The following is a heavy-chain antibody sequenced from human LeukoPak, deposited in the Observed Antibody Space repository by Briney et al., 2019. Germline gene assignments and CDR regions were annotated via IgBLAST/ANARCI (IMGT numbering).Heavy chain of an antibody. CDR3: ARENWEYCGGSCYGEWWFDP. CDR1: GGSISNYY. D-gene: IGHD2-21*02. J-gene: IGHJ5*02. V-gene: IGHV4-59*12. Sequence: SETLSLTCTVSGGSISNYYWNWIRQPPGKGLEWIGYIYYSGTTNYNPSLKSRVSMSVDTSKNQFSLQLNSVTPEDTAVYYCARENWEYCGGSCYGEWWFDPWGQGTLVTVSS. CDR2: IYYSGTT.